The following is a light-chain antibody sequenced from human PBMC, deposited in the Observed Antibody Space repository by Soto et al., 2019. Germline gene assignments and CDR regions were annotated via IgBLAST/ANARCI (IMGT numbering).Light chain of an antibody. CDR1: SSDVGGYNY. CDR2: DVS. V-gene: IGLV2-14*01. J-gene: IGLJ1*01. Sequence: QSALPQPASVSGSPGQPITISCTGTSSDVGGYNYVSWYQQHPGKAPKLMIYDVSNRPSGVSNRFSGSKSGNTASLTISGLQAEDEADYYCSSHTSSSTSYVFGTGTKATVL. CDR3: SSHTSSSTSYV.